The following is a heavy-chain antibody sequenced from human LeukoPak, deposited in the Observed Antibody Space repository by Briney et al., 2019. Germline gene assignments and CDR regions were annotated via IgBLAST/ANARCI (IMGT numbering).Heavy chain of an antibody. CDR2: ISYDGSNK. V-gene: IGHV3-30*01. Sequence: PGRSLRLSCAASGFTFSSYAMHWVRQAPGKGLEWVAVISYDGSNKYYADSVKGRFTISRDNSKNTLYLQMNSLRAEDTAVYYCARAERGSPTPDFDYWGQGTLVTVSS. CDR1: GFTFSSYA. D-gene: IGHD1-14*01. J-gene: IGHJ4*02. CDR3: ARAERGSPTPDFDY.